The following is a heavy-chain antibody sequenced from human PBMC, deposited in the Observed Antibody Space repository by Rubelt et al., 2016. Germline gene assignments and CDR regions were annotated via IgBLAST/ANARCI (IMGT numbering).Heavy chain of an antibody. CDR3: AKDPPNWGSGYYGMDV. CDR2: ISGSGGST. Sequence: EYGGGLVQPGGSLRLSCAASGFTFSSYAMSWVRQAPGKGLEWVSAISGSGGSTYYADSVKGRFTISRDNSKNTLYLQMNSLRAEDTAVYYCAKDPPNWGSGYYGMDVWGQGTTVTVSS. D-gene: IGHD7-27*01. V-gene: IGHV3-23*01. CDR1: GFTFSSYA. J-gene: IGHJ6*02.